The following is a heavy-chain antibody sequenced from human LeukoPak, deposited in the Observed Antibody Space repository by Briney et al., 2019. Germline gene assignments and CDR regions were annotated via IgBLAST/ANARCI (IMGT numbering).Heavy chain of an antibody. D-gene: IGHD3-10*01. J-gene: IGHJ6*03. CDR3: AKDGELHYYYYYMDV. CDR2: ISGSGDTT. Sequence: GGSLRLSCAASGFTFSSYAMTWVRQAPGKGLEWVSSISGSGDTTTYADSVKGRFTISRDNSKNTLYLQMNSLRAEDTAVYYCAKDGELHYYYYYMDVWGKGTTVTISS. V-gene: IGHV3-23*01. CDR1: GFTFSSYA.